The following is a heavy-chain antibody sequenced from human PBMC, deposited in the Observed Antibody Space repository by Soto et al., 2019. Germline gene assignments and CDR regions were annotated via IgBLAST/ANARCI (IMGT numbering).Heavy chain of an antibody. CDR3: ARVEGSLYFFRHDC. V-gene: IGHV4-31*03. D-gene: IGHD2-21*02. Sequence: LSLTCTVSGGSISSGSYHWSWIRQHPGKGLEWIGNIYYSGSSYYNPSLKSRATISIDTSKDQFSLRLGSVTAADTAVYYCARVEGSLYFFRHDCWGGVTLFPVS. CDR1: GGSISSGSYH. J-gene: IGHJ2*01. CDR2: IYYSGSS.